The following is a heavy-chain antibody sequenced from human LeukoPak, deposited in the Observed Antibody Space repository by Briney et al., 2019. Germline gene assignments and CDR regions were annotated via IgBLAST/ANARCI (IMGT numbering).Heavy chain of an antibody. CDR3: ASQRAYNYGYLFLRGWYFDL. J-gene: IGHJ2*01. CDR2: INPNNGGT. V-gene: IGHV1-2*06. D-gene: IGHD5-18*01. Sequence: ASVKVSCMASGYTLTGYYIHWVRQAPGQGLEWMGRINPNNGGTNYTQKFQGRVTMTRDTSISTVYMELSSLRSDDTAVYYCASQRAYNYGYLFLRGWYFDLWGRGTLVTVSS. CDR1: GYTLTGYY.